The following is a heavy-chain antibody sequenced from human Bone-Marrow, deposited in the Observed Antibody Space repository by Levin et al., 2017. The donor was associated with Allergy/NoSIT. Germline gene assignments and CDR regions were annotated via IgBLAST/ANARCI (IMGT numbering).Heavy chain of an antibody. CDR3: ARDLHEGGWYYGMDV. D-gene: IGHD6-19*01. V-gene: IGHV3-48*01. J-gene: IGHJ6*02. Sequence: LGESLKISCAASGFTFSIYMMNWVRQAPGKGLEWVSYISGGGSTTYYADSVKGRFTISRDNVNNSLYLQMKSLRAEDTAVYYCARDLHEGGWYYGMDVWGQGTTVTVSS. CDR1: GFTFSIYM. CDR2: ISGGGSTT.